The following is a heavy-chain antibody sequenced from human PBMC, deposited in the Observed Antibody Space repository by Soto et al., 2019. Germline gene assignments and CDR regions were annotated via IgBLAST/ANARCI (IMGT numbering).Heavy chain of an antibody. CDR1: GFTFSRDG. Sequence: GGSLRRSCAASGFTFSRDGMSWVRQAPGKGLEWVSLITDNGGSTYYADSVKGRFTISRDNTKNTLFLQMNSLRAEDTAVYYCAKERATTTAFDYWGQGALVT. CDR3: AKERATTTAFDY. J-gene: IGHJ4*02. D-gene: IGHD4-17*01. CDR2: ITDNGGST. V-gene: IGHV3-23*01.